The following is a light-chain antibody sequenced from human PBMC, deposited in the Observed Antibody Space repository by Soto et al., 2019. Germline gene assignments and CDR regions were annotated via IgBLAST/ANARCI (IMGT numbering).Light chain of an antibody. V-gene: IGKV3-20*01. CDR1: QSVSSN. CDR3: QQYGSSST. Sequence: EIVMTQSPATLSVSPGERATLSCRASQSVSSNLAWYQQKPGQAPRLLIYGASSRPTGIPDRFSGSGSGTDFTLTISRLEPEDFAVYYCQQYGSSSTFGQGTRLENK. CDR2: GAS. J-gene: IGKJ5*01.